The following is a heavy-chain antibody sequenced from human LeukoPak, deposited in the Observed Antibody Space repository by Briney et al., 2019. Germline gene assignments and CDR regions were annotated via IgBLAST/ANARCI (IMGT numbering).Heavy chain of an antibody. J-gene: IGHJ5*02. CDR2: IYPGDSDT. Sequence: GESLQISCKGSGYHFTSYWIGWARPMPGKGLEWMGIIYPGDSDTRYSPSFQGQVTISADKSISTAYLQWSSLKASDTAMYYCARVPPEGYCSGGSCYWFDPWGQGTLVTVSS. D-gene: IGHD2-15*01. V-gene: IGHV5-51*01. CDR1: GYHFTSYW. CDR3: ARVPPEGYCSGGSCYWFDP.